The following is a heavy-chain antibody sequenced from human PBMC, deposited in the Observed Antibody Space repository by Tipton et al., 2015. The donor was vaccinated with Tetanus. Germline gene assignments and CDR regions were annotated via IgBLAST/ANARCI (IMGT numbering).Heavy chain of an antibody. CDR2: ISSSSSYI. CDR3: ARDVEAGWYIRGMAVDYYGMDV. D-gene: IGHD6-19*01. CDR1: GFTFSSYS. Sequence: SLRLSCAASGFTFSSYSMNWVRQAPGKGLEWVSSISSSSSYIYYADSVKGRFTISRDNAKNSLYLQMNSLRAEDTALYYCARDVEAGWYIRGMAVDYYGMDVWGQGTTVTVSS. V-gene: IGHV3-21*01. J-gene: IGHJ6*02.